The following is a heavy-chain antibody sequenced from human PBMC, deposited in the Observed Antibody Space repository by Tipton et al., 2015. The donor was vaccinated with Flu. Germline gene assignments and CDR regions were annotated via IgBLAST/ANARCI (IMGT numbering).Heavy chain of an antibody. J-gene: IGHJ6*02. Sequence: TLSLTCAVYGGSFSGYYWSWIRQPPGKGLEWIGYIYYSGSTNYNPSLKSRVTISVDTSKNQFSLKLSSVTAADTAVYYCARGKWLGVWGQGTTVTVSS. CDR2: IYYSGST. CDR1: GGSFSGYY. CDR3: ARGKWLGV. D-gene: IGHD5-12*01. V-gene: IGHV4-59*12.